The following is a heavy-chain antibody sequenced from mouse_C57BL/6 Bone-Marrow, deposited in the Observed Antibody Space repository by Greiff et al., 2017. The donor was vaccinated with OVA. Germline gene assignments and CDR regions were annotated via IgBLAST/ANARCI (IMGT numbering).Heavy chain of an antibody. Sequence: QVQLQQPGAELVRPGTSVKLSCKASGYTFTSYWMHWVKQRPGQGLEWIGVIDPSDSYTNYNQKFKGKATLTVDTSSSTAYMQLSSLTSEDSAVYYCARNGVLLGGFAYWGQGTLVTVSA. CDR3: ARNGVLLGGFAY. J-gene: IGHJ3*01. V-gene: IGHV1-59*01. D-gene: IGHD3-3*01. CDR1: GYTFTSYW. CDR2: IDPSDSYT.